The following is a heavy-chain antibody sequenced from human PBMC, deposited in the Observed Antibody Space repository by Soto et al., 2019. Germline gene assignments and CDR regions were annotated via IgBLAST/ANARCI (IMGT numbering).Heavy chain of an antibody. V-gene: IGHV1-24*01. CDR1: GYTLTELS. CDR3: ATDPRGRWLQSNFDY. CDR2: FDPEDGET. J-gene: IGHJ4*02. D-gene: IGHD3-16*01. Sequence: QVQLVQSGAEVKKPGASVKVSCKVSGYTLTELSMHWVRQAPGKGLEWMGGFDPEDGETIYAQKFKGRVTMTEDTSTDVAYMELSSLRSEDTAVYYCATDPRGRWLQSNFDYWGQGTLVTVSS.